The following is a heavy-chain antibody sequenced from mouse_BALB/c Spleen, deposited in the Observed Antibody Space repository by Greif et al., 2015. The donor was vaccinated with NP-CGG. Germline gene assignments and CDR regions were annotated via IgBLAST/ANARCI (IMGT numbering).Heavy chain of an antibody. Sequence: VQLQESGAELAKPGASVKMSCKASGYTFTSYWMHWVKQRPGQGLEWIGYINPSTGYTEYNQKFKDKATLTADKSSSTAYMQLSSLTSEDSAVHYCAIYYYGSSYAMDYWGQGTSVTVSS. CDR2: INPSTGYT. V-gene: IGHV1-7*01. J-gene: IGHJ4*01. CDR1: GYTFTSYW. CDR3: AIYYYGSSYAMDY. D-gene: IGHD1-1*01.